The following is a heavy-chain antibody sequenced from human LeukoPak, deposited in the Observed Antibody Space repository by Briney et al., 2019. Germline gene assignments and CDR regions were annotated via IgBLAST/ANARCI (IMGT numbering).Heavy chain of an antibody. Sequence: PSETLSLTCTVSGYSISSGYYWGWIRQPPGKGLEWIGSIYHSGSTYYNPSLKSRVTISVDTSKNQFSLKLSSVTAADTAVYYCARETRVAGADYWGQGTLVTVSS. CDR2: IYHSGST. CDR3: ARETRVAGADY. D-gene: IGHD2-15*01. J-gene: IGHJ4*02. CDR1: GYSISSGYY. V-gene: IGHV4-38-2*02.